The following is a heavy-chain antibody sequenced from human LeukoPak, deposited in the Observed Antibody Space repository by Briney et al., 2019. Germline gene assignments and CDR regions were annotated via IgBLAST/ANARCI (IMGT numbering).Heavy chain of an antibody. Sequence: SETLSLTCSVSGGSISSYYWSWIRQSPGKGLEWIGYMFYNGNPNYNPSLKSRVTISIGTSKNQFSLKLSSVTAADTAVYYCARQVWELRTNWFDPWGQGTLVTVSS. V-gene: IGHV4-59*08. CDR2: MFYNGNP. CDR1: GGSISSYY. D-gene: IGHD1-26*01. CDR3: ARQVWELRTNWFDP. J-gene: IGHJ5*02.